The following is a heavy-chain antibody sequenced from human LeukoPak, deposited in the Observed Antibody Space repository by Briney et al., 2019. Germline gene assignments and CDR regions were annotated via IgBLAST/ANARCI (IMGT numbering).Heavy chain of an antibody. J-gene: IGHJ4*02. D-gene: IGHD2/OR15-2a*01. Sequence: QFGGSLRLSCAASGNYWMYWVRQAPGKGLVWVSHINSDGSWTSYADSVKGRFTISKDNAKNTVYLQMNNLRAEDTAVYYCVSFYETYWGRGTLVTVSS. CDR3: VSFYETY. CDR2: INSDGSWT. V-gene: IGHV3-74*01. CDR1: GNYW.